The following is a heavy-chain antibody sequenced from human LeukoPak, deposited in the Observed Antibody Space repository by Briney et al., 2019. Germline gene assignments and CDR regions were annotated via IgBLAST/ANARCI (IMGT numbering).Heavy chain of an antibody. CDR1: GFTFSSYA. V-gene: IGHV3-30*04. J-gene: IGHJ4*02. CDR2: ISYDGSNG. CDR3: VREVTSGSFDY. Sequence: PGGSLRLSCAASGFTFSSYAMHWVRQATGRGLEWVTVISYDGSNGYYAGSVKGRFTISRDNSQNTLYVQMSSLRPEDTAVYYCVREVTSGSFDYWGQGTLVTVSS. D-gene: IGHD1-26*01.